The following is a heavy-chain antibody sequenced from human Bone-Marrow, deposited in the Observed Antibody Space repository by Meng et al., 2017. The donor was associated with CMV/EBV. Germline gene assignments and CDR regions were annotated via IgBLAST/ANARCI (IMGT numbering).Heavy chain of an antibody. Sequence: GESLKISCAASGFTFSRFWMSWVRQAPGKGLEWVANINQDGSEKYHVDSVVGRFTISRDNANNQVYLQMNSLRAEDTAVYYCARDEPMTLWGYWGQGTLVTVSS. CDR1: GFTFSRFW. J-gene: IGHJ4*02. CDR2: INQDGSEK. CDR3: ARDEPMTLWGY. D-gene: IGHD3-22*01. V-gene: IGHV3-7*01.